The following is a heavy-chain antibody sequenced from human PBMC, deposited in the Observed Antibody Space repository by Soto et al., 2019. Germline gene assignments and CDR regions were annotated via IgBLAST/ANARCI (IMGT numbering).Heavy chain of an antibody. CDR1: GFSFSSAW. J-gene: IGHJ4*02. D-gene: IGHD4-4*01. CDR3: ARDRAYRRFDY. CDR2: MNEDGSER. V-gene: IGHV3-7*03. Sequence: EVPLVESGGGLVQPGGSLRLSCAVSGFSFSSAWMTWIRQAPGKGLERVAIMNEDGSERYYVDSVKGRFTISRDNAKNALFLQMNSLRVEDTAVYFCARDRAYRRFDYWGQGSLVTVSS.